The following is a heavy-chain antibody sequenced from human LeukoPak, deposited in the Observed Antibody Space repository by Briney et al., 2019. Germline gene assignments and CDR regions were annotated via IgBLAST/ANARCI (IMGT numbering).Heavy chain of an antibody. Sequence: SETLSLTRTVSGGSISSYYWSWIRQPPGKGLEWIGYIYYSGSTNYSPSLKSRVTISVDMSKNQFSLKLSSVTAADTAVYYCARSGYSSGWYNWFDPWGQGTLVTVSS. CDR3: ARSGYSSGWYNWFDP. CDR1: GGSISSYY. V-gene: IGHV4-59*01. D-gene: IGHD6-19*01. J-gene: IGHJ5*02. CDR2: IYYSGST.